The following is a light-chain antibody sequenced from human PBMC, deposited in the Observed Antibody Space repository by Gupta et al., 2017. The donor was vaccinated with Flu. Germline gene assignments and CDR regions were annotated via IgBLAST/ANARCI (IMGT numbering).Light chain of an antibody. CDR2: DDS. J-gene: IGLJ3*02. Sequence: FVLTQPPSVSVAPGQTATILCGADNIESRGVHWYRLRSGQAPVVVVHDDSDRASGIPDRFSGSNSGNTATLTISRVEAADEADYYCQVWDNTDDSWVFGGGTKLTVL. CDR1: NIESRG. CDR3: QVWDNTDDSWV. V-gene: IGLV3-21*02.